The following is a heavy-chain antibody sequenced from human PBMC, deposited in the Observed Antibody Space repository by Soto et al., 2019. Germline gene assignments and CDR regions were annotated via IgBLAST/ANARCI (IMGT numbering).Heavy chain of an antibody. D-gene: IGHD4-17*01. Sequence: EVQLVESGGGLVQPGGSLRLSCAASGFTFSSYWMHWVRQAPGKGLVWVSRINSDGSSTSYADSVKGRFTISRDNAKNTLYLQMNSLRAEDTAVYYCARGWDDYGDYGGSGLDYWGQGTPVTVSS. CDR2: INSDGSST. CDR1: GFTFSSYW. V-gene: IGHV3-74*01. J-gene: IGHJ4*02. CDR3: ARGWDDYGDYGGSGLDY.